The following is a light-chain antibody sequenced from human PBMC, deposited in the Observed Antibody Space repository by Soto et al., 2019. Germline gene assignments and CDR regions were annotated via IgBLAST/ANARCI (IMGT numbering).Light chain of an antibody. CDR1: NIGSKS. J-gene: IGLJ2*01. V-gene: IGLV3-9*01. CDR3: QVWDLNTAVV. CDR2: RVY. Sequence: SYELTQSLSVSVALGQTARITCGGNNIGSKSVHWYQQRPVQAPVVVIYRVYHRPSGTPERFSGSNSGNTATLTIIRAQAGDEGDYYCQVWDLNTAVVFGGGTKLTVL.